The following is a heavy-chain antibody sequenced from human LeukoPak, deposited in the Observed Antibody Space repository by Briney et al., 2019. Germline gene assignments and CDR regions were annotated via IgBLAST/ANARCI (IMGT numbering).Heavy chain of an antibody. Sequence: SETLSLTCTVPSGPFYSYYWSWIRQAPGKGLEWIGYHYDSGSTHYNPSLKSRVTISLDTSKNQFSLNLSSVTAADTAVYYCARHSWINGYFDYWGQGTLVTVSS. J-gene: IGHJ4*02. CDR1: SGPFYSYY. D-gene: IGHD2-2*03. CDR2: HYDSGST. CDR3: ARHSWINGYFDY. V-gene: IGHV4-59*08.